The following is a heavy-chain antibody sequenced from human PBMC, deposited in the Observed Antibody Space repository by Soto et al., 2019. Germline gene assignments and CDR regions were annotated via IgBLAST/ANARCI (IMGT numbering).Heavy chain of an antibody. J-gene: IGHJ6*02. Sequence: QVQLQESGPGLVKPSQTLSLTCTVSGGSISSGGYYWSWIRQHPGKGLEWIGYIYYSGSTYYNPSLKSRVTISVDTSKNQFSLKLSSVTATDTAVYYCARDRGSAPYYYGMDVWGQGTTVTVSS. D-gene: IGHD3-10*01. CDR1: GGSISSGGYY. CDR2: IYYSGST. V-gene: IGHV4-31*03. CDR3: ARDRGSAPYYYGMDV.